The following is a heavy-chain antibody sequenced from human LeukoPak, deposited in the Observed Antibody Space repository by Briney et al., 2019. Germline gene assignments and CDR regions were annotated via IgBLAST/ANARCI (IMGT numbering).Heavy chain of an antibody. CDR3: ARDRQGRTYYFDY. CDR2: INSDGSGT. J-gene: IGHJ4*02. V-gene: IGHV3-74*01. CDR1: GFTFSTYW. Sequence: GGSLRLSCAASGFTFSTYWMHWVRQAPGKGLVWVSRINSDGSGTTYADSVKGRFTISRDNSKNTLYLQMNSLRAEDTAVYYCARDRQGRTYYFDYWGQGTLVTVSS.